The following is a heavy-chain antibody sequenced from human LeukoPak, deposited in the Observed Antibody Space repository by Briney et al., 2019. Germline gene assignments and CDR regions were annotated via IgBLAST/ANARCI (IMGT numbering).Heavy chain of an antibody. J-gene: IGHJ4*02. CDR1: GFTVSSNY. CDR2: IYSGGST. V-gene: IGHV3-53*01. D-gene: IGHD3-10*01. Sequence: GGSLRLSCAASGFTVSSNYMSWVRQAPGKGLEWVSVIYSGGSTYYADSVKGRFTISRDNSKNTLYLQMNSLRAEDTAVYYCARARVTMVRGVTLEYYFDYWGQGTLVTVSS. CDR3: ARARVTMVRGVTLEYYFDY.